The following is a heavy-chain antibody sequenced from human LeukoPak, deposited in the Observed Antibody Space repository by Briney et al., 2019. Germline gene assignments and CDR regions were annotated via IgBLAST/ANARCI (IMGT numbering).Heavy chain of an antibody. CDR1: SDSIFTSNW. D-gene: IGHD2-2*01. CDR3: ARSPTKRVPEDY. V-gene: IGHV4-4*02. J-gene: IGHJ4*02. Sequence: PSETLSLTCTVSSDSIFTSNWWSWVRQPPGKGLEWIGQIFHSGSTSYSSSLKSRVTISMDKSKNQISLRLTSVTAADTAVYYCARSPTKRVPEDYWGQGTLVTVSS. CDR2: IFHSGST.